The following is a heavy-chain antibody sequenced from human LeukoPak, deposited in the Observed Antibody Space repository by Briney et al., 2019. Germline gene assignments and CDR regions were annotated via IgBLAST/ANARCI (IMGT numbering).Heavy chain of an antibody. CDR1: GYSFSSYD. D-gene: IGHD3-10*01. CDR3: ARDDYYGSGRH. Sequence: GASVKVSCKASGYSFSSYDINWVRQATGQGLEWMGWMNPNSGGTNYAQKFQGRVTMTRDTSISTAYMELSRLRSDDTAVYYCARDDYYGSGRHWGQGTLVTVSS. J-gene: IGHJ1*01. CDR2: MNPNSGGT. V-gene: IGHV1-2*02.